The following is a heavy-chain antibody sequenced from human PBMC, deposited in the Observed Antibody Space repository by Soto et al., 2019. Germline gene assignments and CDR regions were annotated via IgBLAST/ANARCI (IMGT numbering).Heavy chain of an antibody. CDR2: INHSGST. CDR1: GGSFSGYY. Sequence: ASETLSLTCAVYGGSFSGYYWGWIRQPPGKGLEWIGEINHSGSTNYNPSLKSRVTISVDTSKNQFSLKLSSVTAADTAVYYCARVHYYDSSGYSLRYYYYGMDVWGQGTTVTVSS. CDR3: ARVHYYDSSGYSLRYYYYGMDV. J-gene: IGHJ6*02. D-gene: IGHD3-22*01. V-gene: IGHV4-34*01.